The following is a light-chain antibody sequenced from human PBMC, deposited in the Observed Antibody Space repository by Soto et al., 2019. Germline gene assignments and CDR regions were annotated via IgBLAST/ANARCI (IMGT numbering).Light chain of an antibody. CDR1: NSNIGAHYE. V-gene: IGLV1-40*01. CDR3: QSYDSSLSGFVL. J-gene: IGLJ2*01. CDR2: NNT. Sequence: QSVLTQPPSVSAAPGQRVTISCNGSNSNIGAHYEVHWYQQFPGTAPKLLISNNTNRPSGVPDRFSGSKSGSSASLAITGLQAEDEADYYCQSYDSSLSGFVLFGGGTKLTVL.